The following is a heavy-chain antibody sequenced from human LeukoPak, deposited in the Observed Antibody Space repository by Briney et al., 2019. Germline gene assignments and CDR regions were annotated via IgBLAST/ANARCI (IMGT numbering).Heavy chain of an antibody. D-gene: IGHD1-7*01. Sequence: GASVKVSCKASGYTSTSYDINWVRQATGQGLEWMGWMNPNSGNTGYAQKFQGRVTMTRNTSISTAYMELSSLRSEDTAVYFCARVPEWNWRNYYYYYYMDVWGKGTTVTVSS. CDR3: ARVPEWNWRNYYYYYYMDV. V-gene: IGHV1-8*01. J-gene: IGHJ6*03. CDR1: GYTSTSYD. CDR2: MNPNSGNT.